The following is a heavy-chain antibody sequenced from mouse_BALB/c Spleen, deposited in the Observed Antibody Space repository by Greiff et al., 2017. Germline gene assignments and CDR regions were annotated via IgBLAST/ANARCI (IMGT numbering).Heavy chain of an antibody. V-gene: IGHV5-17*02. Sequence: EVKLMESGGGLVQPGGSRKLSCAASGFTFSSFGMHWVRQAPEKGLEWVAYISSGSSTIYYADTVKGRFTISRDNPKNTLFLQMTSLRSEDTAMYYCARRYRYDERGYAMDYWGQGTSVTVSS. J-gene: IGHJ4*01. CDR1: GFTFSSFG. CDR2: ISSGSSTI. D-gene: IGHD2-14*01. CDR3: ARRYRYDERGYAMDY.